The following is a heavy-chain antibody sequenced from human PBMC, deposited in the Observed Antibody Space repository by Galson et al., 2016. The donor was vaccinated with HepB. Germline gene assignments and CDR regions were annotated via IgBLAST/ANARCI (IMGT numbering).Heavy chain of an antibody. V-gene: IGHV3-30*04. Sequence: SLRLSCAASGFNFSGYAMHWVRQAPGKGLEWVSLISHDGHNERLIDSVKGRFTLSRDNSKSILYLQMDRLRPEDTATYYCAHLTIWEKWSVPRGQGTLVIVSS. CDR1: GFNFSGYA. D-gene: IGHD7-27*01. J-gene: IGHJ4*01. CDR2: ISHDGHNE. CDR3: AHLTIWEKWSVP.